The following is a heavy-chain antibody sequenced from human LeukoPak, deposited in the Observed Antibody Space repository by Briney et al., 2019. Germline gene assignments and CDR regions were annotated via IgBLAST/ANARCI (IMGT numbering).Heavy chain of an antibody. J-gene: IGHJ3*02. CDR2: ISSSSYI. CDR1: GFTFSSYS. Sequence: GGSLRLSCAASGFTFSSYSMNWVRQAPGKGLEWVSSISSSSYIYYADSVKGRFTISRDNAKNSLYLQMNSLRAEDTAVYYCARAVYGSGSYYKGDAFDIWGQGTVVTVSS. V-gene: IGHV3-21*01. D-gene: IGHD3-10*01. CDR3: ARAVYGSGSYYKGDAFDI.